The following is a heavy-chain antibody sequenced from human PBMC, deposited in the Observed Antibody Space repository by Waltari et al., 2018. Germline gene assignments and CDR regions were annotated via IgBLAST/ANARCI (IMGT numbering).Heavy chain of an antibody. J-gene: IGHJ4*02. CDR1: GGSISSSSYY. V-gene: IGHV4-39*01. CDR2: IYYSGST. Sequence: QLQLQESGPGLVKPSETLSLTCTVSGGSISSSSYYWGWIRQPPGKGLEWIGSIYYSGSTYYNPSLKSRVTISVDTSKNQFSLKLSSVTAADTAVYYCARHVAWEKLEPPADWGQGTLVTVSS. CDR3: ARHVAWEKLEPPAD. D-gene: IGHD1-1*01.